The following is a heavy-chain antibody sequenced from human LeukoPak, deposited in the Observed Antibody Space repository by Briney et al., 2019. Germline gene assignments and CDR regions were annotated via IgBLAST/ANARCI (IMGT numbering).Heavy chain of an antibody. V-gene: IGHV3-23*01. CDR3: ATVTYYYDSSGFPVP. CDR2: ISGSGGST. CDR1: GFTFSSYA. J-gene: IGHJ5*02. D-gene: IGHD3-22*01. Sequence: PGGSLRLSCAASGFTFSSYAMSWVRQAPRKGLEWVSAISGSGGSTYYADSVKGRFTISRDNSKNTLYLQMNSLRAEDTAVYYCATVTYYYDSSGFPVPWGQGTLVTVSS.